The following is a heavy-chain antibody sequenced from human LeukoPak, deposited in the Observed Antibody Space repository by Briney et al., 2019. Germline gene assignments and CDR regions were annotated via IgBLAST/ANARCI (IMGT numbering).Heavy chain of an antibody. Sequence: GGSLRLSCAASGFTFSNYEMNWVRQAPGKGLEWVSYISSGGSTIYYADSVKGRFTISRDNAKNSLYLQMNSLRAEDTAVYYCARPYYDSSASGFDYWGQGTLVTVSS. CDR1: GFTFSNYE. J-gene: IGHJ4*02. CDR3: ARPYYDSSASGFDY. V-gene: IGHV3-48*03. D-gene: IGHD3-22*01. CDR2: ISSGGSTI.